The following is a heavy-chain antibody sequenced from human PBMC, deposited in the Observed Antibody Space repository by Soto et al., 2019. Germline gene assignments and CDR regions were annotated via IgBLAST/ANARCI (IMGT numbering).Heavy chain of an antibody. J-gene: IGHJ6*03. CDR3: ARATDSSSWPNYYYYYMDV. CDR2: ISSSSSYI. D-gene: IGHD6-13*01. Sequence: PSETLSLTCAVYGGSFSGYYWSWIRQAPGKGLEWVSSISSSSSYIYYADSVKGRFTISRDNAKNSLYLQMNSLRAEDTAVYYCARATDSSSWPNYYYYYMDVWGKGTTVTVSS. V-gene: IGHV3-21*01. CDR1: GGSFSGYY.